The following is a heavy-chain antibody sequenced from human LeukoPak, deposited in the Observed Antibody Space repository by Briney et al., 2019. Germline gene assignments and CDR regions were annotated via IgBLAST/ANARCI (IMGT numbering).Heavy chain of an antibody. CDR3: ARDRGEYQLLRRYYYYYYMDV. V-gene: IGHV4-4*07. D-gene: IGHD2-2*01. Sequence: PSETLSLTCTVSGGSISSYYWSWIRQPAGKGLEWIGRIYTSGSTNYNPSLKSRVTMSVDTSKNQFSLKLSSVTAADTAVYYCARDRGEYQLLRRYYYYYYMDVWGKGTTVTVSS. CDR2: IYTSGST. J-gene: IGHJ6*03. CDR1: GGSISSYY.